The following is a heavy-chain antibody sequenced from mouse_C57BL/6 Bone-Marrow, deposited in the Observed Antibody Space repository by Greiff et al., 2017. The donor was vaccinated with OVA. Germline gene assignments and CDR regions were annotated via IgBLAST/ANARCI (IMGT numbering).Heavy chain of an antibody. CDR3: ARHDGYYGYWYFDV. CDR1: GFTFSDYG. Sequence: EVKLMESGGGLVQPGGSLKLSCAASGFTFSDYGMAWVRQAPRKGPEWVAFISNLAYSIYYADPVTGRFTISRENAKNTLYLEMSSLRSEDTAMDYCARHDGYYGYWYFDVWGTGTTVTVSS. CDR2: ISNLAYSI. V-gene: IGHV5-15*01. J-gene: IGHJ1*03. D-gene: IGHD2-3*01.